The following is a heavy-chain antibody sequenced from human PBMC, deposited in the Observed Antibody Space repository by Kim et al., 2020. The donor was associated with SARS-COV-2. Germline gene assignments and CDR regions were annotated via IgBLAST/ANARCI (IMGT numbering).Heavy chain of an antibody. J-gene: IGHJ2*01. D-gene: IGHD6-13*01. V-gene: IGHV4-34*01. CDR3: ARRVAADGFWYFDR. Sequence: DPSRVSRVTVSLDTSKNQVSLKLTSVTAADTAVYYCARRVAADGFWYFDRWGRGDLVAVSS.